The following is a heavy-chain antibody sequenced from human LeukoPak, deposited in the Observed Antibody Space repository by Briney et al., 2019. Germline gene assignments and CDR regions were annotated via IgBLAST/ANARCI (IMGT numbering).Heavy chain of an antibody. J-gene: IGHJ4*02. CDR1: GGSISRSSYY. Sequence: SETLSLTCNVSGGSISRSSYYWGWIRQPPGKGPEWIGSIYYSGSTYYNPSLKSRITISVDTSKNQFYLRLTSVTAADTAAYYCATAGGYYYDSSGYYPFDSWGQGTLVTVSS. CDR3: ATAGGYYYDSSGYYPFDS. CDR2: IYYSGST. D-gene: IGHD3-22*01. V-gene: IGHV4-39*01.